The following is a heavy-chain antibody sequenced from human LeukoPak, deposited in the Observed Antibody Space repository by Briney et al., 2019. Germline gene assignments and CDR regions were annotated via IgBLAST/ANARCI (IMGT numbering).Heavy chain of an antibody. J-gene: IGHJ6*02. Sequence: SETLSLTCTVSGGSISSCYWSWIRQPAGKGLEWIGRIYTSGSTNYNPSLKSRVTMSVDTSKNQFSLKLSSVTAADTAVYYCARDRITIFGVVNLNYYYYYGMDVWGQGTTVTVSS. CDR3: ARDRITIFGVVNLNYYYYYGMDV. CDR1: GGSISSCY. CDR2: IYTSGST. V-gene: IGHV4-4*07. D-gene: IGHD3-3*01.